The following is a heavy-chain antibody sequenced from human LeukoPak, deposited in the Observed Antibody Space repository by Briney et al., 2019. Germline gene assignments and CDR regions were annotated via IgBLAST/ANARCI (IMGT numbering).Heavy chain of an antibody. CDR1: VYTSTSYG. V-gene: IGHV1-18*01. CDR3: ARGTLELRYFDWLPDY. D-gene: IGHD3-9*01. Sequence: GSVKDSCMDSVYTSTSYGISWVPAALGQGVERMWRISAYNGNTNYAQKLWGRVTMTTDTSTSTAYMELRSLRSDDTAVYYCARGTLELRYFDWLPDYWGQGTLVTVSS. J-gene: IGHJ4*02. CDR2: ISAYNGNT.